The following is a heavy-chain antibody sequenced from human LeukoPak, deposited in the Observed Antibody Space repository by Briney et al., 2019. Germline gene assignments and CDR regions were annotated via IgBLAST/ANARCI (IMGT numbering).Heavy chain of an antibody. J-gene: IGHJ5*02. CDR1: GYTFTGYY. D-gene: IGHD2-15*01. CDR2: INPNSGGT. CDR3: AKEGGYCSSGTCYPWWFDP. V-gene: IGHV1-2*02. Sequence: ASVKVSCKASGYTFTGYYVHWVRQAPGQGIEWMGWINPNSGGTNYAQKFQGRVTMTRDTSISTAYMELSRLSSDDTAVYYCAKEGGYCSSGTCYPWWFDPWGQGTLVTVSS.